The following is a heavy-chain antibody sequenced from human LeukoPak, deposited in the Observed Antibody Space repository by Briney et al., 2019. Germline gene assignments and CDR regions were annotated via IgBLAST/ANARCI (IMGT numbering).Heavy chain of an antibody. D-gene: IGHD6-13*01. J-gene: IGHJ4*02. V-gene: IGHV4-34*01. CDR2: INHSGST. CDR3: ARGGGYSSSWSY. Sequence: SETLSLTCAVYGGSFSGYYWSWIRQPPGKGLEWIGEINHSGSTNYNPSLKSRVTISVDTSKNQFSLKLSSVTAADTAVYYCARGGGYSSSWSYWGQGTLVTVSS. CDR1: GGSFSGYY.